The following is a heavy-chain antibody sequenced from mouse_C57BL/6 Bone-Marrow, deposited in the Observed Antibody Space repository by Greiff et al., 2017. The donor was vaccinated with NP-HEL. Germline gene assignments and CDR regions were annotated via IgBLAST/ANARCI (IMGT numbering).Heavy chain of an antibody. J-gene: IGHJ1*03. CDR3: ARLYYYGSSYGYFDV. D-gene: IGHD1-1*01. Sequence: EVKVVESGGGLVQPGGSLKLSCAASGFTFSDYYMYWVRQTPEKRLEWVAYISNGGGSTYYPDTVKGRFTISRDNAKNTLYLQMSRLKSEDTAMYYCARLYYYGSSYGYFDVWGTGTTVTVSS. CDR2: ISNGGGST. CDR1: GFTFSDYY. V-gene: IGHV5-12*01.